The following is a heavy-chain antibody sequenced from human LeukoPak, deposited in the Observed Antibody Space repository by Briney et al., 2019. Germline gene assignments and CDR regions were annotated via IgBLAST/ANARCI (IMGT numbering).Heavy chain of an antibody. CDR2: IYYSGST. V-gene: IGHV4-61*01. CDR3: ARVGGYDFWSGLNWFDP. Sequence: SETLSLTCTVSGYSISSGYYWGWIRQPPGKGLEWIGYIYYSGSTNYNPPLKSRVTISVDTSKNQFSLKLSSVTAADTAVYYCARVGGYDFWSGLNWFDPWGQGTLVTVSS. J-gene: IGHJ5*02. CDR1: GYSISSGYY. D-gene: IGHD3-3*01.